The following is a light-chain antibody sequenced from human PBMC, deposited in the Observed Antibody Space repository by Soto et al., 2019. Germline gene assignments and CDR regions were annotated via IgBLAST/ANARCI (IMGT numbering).Light chain of an antibody. Sequence: DIQMTQSPSTLSASVGDRVTITCRASQSISSWLAWYHQKQGKAPKLLIYKASTLQSGVPSRFSGSGSGTEFTLAISSLQPDDSATYYCQQYNDNWTFGQGTKVEIK. J-gene: IGKJ1*01. V-gene: IGKV1-5*03. CDR3: QQYNDNWT. CDR1: QSISSW. CDR2: KAS.